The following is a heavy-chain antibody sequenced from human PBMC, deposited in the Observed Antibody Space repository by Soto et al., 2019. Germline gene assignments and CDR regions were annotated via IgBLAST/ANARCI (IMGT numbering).Heavy chain of an antibody. D-gene: IGHD3-10*01. J-gene: IGHJ3*02. CDR2: IYPGDSDT. CDR1: GYSFTSYW. Sequence: PGESLKISCKGSGYSFTSYWIGWVRQMPGKGLEWMGIIYPGDSDTRYSPSFQGQVTISADKSISTAYLQWSSLKASDTAMYYCASTLTYYYASGSYPHAFDIWGQGTMVTVSS. V-gene: IGHV5-51*01. CDR3: ASTLTYYYASGSYPHAFDI.